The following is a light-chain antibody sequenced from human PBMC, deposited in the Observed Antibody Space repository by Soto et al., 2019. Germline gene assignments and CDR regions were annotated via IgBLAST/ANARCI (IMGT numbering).Light chain of an antibody. CDR3: SSYTSSSPLG. CDR1: SSDVGGYNY. Sequence: QSVLTQPASVSGSPGQSITISCTGTSSDVGGYNYVSWYQQHPGKAPKLMNYDVSNRPSGVSNRFSGSKSGNTASLTISGLQAEDEADYYCSSYTSSSPLGFGTGTKVTVL. J-gene: IGLJ1*01. V-gene: IGLV2-14*01. CDR2: DVS.